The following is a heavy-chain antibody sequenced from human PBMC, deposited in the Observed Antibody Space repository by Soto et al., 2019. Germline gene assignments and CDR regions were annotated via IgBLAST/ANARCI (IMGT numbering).Heavy chain of an antibody. V-gene: IGHV1-18*04. CDR2: ISVYNGNT. Sequence: ASLKVSCTESGYTFTSFYMHWVRQAPGQGLEWMGWISVYNGNTNYAQKLQGRVTMTTDTSTSTAYMELRSLRSDDTAVYYCASGWFGEFVYYFDYWGQGTLVTVSS. CDR1: GYTFTSFY. J-gene: IGHJ4*02. D-gene: IGHD3-10*01. CDR3: ASGWFGEFVYYFDY.